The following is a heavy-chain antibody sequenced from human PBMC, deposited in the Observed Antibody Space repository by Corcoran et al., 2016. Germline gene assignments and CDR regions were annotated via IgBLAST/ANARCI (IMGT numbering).Heavy chain of an antibody. CDR1: GYTFTSYG. V-gene: IGHV1-18*01. Sequence: QVQLVQSGAEVKKPGASVKVSCKASGYTFTSYGISWVRQAPGQGLEWMGWISAYNGNTNYAQKLQGRVTITTDTSTSTAYMELRSLRSDDTAVYYCARDPEGIAVAGTGNWFDPWGQGTLVTVSS. J-gene: IGHJ5*02. CDR2: ISAYNGNT. CDR3: ARDPEGIAVAGTGNWFDP. D-gene: IGHD6-19*01.